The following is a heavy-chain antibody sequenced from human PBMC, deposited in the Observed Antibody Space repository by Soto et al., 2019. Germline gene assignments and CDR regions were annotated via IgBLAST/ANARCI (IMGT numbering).Heavy chain of an antibody. V-gene: IGHV3-23*01. D-gene: IGHD5-12*01. CDR2: ISDNGGTT. CDR1: EFTFSNYA. Sequence: PGGSLRLSCAASEFTFSNYAMSWVRQAPGKGLEWVSSISDNGGTTYYADSVKGRFTISRDNSKNTLYLQMNSLNAADTAVYYCARLSRSSTIGNFDYWGQGTLVTVSS. CDR3: ARLSRSSTIGNFDY. J-gene: IGHJ4*02.